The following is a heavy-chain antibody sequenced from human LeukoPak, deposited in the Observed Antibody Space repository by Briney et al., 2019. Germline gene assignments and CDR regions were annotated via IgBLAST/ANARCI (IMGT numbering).Heavy chain of an antibody. V-gene: IGHV1-2*02. D-gene: IGHD2-21*02. CDR1: GYRFSASS. CDR3: ARDEGDFFDP. J-gene: IGHJ5*02. CDR2: INPDSGAT. Sequence: ASVKVSCKASGYRFSASSMHWVRQAPGQGLEWMGWINPDSGATNYAQKFQGRVIMTSDTSISTVYLELSRLRSDDTAVYYCARDEGDFFDPWGQGTLVTVSS.